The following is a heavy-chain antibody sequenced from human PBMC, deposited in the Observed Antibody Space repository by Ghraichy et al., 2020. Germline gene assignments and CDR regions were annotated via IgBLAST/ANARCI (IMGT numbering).Heavy chain of an antibody. D-gene: IGHD3-10*01. CDR1: GFTFSDYY. CDR3: ARDGSRYYYGSASYGMDV. CDR2: ISSTGSTI. Sequence: GGSLRLSCAASGFTFSDYYMSWIRQAPGKGLEWISYISSTGSTIYYADSVKGRFTISRDNAKNSLYLQMYSLRADDTGVYFCARDGSRYYYGSASYGMDVWGQGTTVTVSS. V-gene: IGHV3-11*01. J-gene: IGHJ6*02.